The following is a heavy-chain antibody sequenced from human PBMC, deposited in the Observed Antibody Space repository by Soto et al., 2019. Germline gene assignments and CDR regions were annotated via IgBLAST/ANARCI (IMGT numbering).Heavy chain of an antibody. CDR3: ARRLNLGSFDH. D-gene: IGHD3-10*01. J-gene: IGHJ5*02. CDR1: GVSLTGYH. CDR2: VYYSGSV. Sequence: KPSETLSLTCNVSGVSLTGYHWNWIRQPPGKTLEWIGFVYYSGSVSYNPSLKGRASISVDRSKNQFSLRLTSATAADTAVYYCARRLNLGSFDHWGQGTLVTVSS. V-gene: IGHV4-59*01.